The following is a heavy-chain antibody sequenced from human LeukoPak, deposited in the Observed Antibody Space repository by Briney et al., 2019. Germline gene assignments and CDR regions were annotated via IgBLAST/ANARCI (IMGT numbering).Heavy chain of an antibody. CDR1: GYNFNSYG. CDR2: ISAYDNNT. J-gene: IGHJ4*02. D-gene: IGHD1-1*01. Sequence: ASVKVSCTASGYNFNSYGLSWVRQAPGQGLEWMGWISAYDNNTNYEQKFQDRLTVTTDTSTSTLYMELRSLRSDDTAVYYCARARLTNAYFDYWGQGTLVTVSS. V-gene: IGHV1-18*01. CDR3: ARARLTNAYFDY.